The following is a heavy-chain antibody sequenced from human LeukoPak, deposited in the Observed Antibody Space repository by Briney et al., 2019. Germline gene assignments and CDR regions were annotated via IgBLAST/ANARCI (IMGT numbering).Heavy chain of an antibody. CDR1: GFTFSSYA. CDR3: AKARDYYYYYYMDV. Sequence: GGSLRLSCAASGFTFSSYAMSWVRQVPGKGLEWVSAISGSGGSTYYADSVKGRFTISRDNSKNTLYLQMNSLRAEDTAVYYCAKARDYYYYYYMDVWGKGTTVTVSS. V-gene: IGHV3-23*01. D-gene: IGHD3-10*01. CDR2: ISGSGGST. J-gene: IGHJ6*03.